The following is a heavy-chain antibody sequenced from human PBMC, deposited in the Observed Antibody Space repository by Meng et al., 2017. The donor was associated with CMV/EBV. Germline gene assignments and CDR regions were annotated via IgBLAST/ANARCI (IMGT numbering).Heavy chain of an antibody. CDR3: ARKTIGTIWFDP. CDR2: ISGDGSTI. V-gene: IGHV3-48*03. J-gene: IGHJ5*02. D-gene: IGHD1-1*01. Sequence: GESLKISCAASGFSFRTYAMHWVRQAPGKGLEWVSYISGDGSTIYYADSVKGRFTFSRDTAKNSAYLQMNSLRVEDTAIYYCARKTIGTIWFDPWGQGTLVTVSS. CDR1: GFSFRTYA.